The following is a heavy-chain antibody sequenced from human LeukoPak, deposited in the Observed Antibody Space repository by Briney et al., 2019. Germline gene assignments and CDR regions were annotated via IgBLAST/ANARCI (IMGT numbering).Heavy chain of an antibody. CDR1: GFTFSSYE. V-gene: IGHV3-48*03. D-gene: IGHD3-3*01. CDR2: ISSSGSTI. CDR3: AREGLGLTISSYYFDY. Sequence: GGSLSLSCAASGFTFSSYEMNWVRQAPGKGLEWVSYISSSGSTIYYADSVKGRFTISRDNAKNSLYLQMNSLRAEDTAVYYCAREGLGLTISSYYFDYWGQGTLVTVSS. J-gene: IGHJ4*02.